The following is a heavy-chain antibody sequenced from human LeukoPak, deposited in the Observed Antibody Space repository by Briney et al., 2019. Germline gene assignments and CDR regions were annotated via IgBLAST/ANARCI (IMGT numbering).Heavy chain of an antibody. J-gene: IGHJ4*02. CDR3: ARDLGRANYYFDY. Sequence: GGSLRLSCAASGFTFSSSGMNWIRQAPGKGLEWVSYISSSGSTIYYADSVKGRFTISRDNAKNSLYLQMNSLRAEDTAVYYCARDLGRANYYFDYWGQGTLVTVSS. D-gene: IGHD3-16*01. CDR2: ISSSGSTI. V-gene: IGHV3-48*04. CDR1: GFTFSSSG.